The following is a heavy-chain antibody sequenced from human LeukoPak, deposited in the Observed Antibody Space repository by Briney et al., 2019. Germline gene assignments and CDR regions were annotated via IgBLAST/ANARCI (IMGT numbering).Heavy chain of an antibody. V-gene: IGHV1-3*01. CDR1: GYTFTSYA. CDR2: INAGNGNT. CDR3: ARVAGPADYGDHEGDFDY. J-gene: IGHJ4*02. Sequence: ASVKVSCKASGYTFTSYAMHWVRQAPGQRLEWMGWINAGNGNTKYSQKFQGRVTITRDTSASTAYMELSSLRSEDTAVYYCARVAGPADYGDHEGDFDYWGQGTLVTVSS. D-gene: IGHD4-17*01.